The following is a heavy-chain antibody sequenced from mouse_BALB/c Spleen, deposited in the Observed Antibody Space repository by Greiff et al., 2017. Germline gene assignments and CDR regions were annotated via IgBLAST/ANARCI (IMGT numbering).Heavy chain of an antibody. CDR3: ARRGYGSSLAWFAY. D-gene: IGHD1-1*01. V-gene: IGHV5-12-2*01. CDR1: GFTFSSYT. CDR2: ISNGGGST. Sequence: DVMLVESGGGLVQPGGSLKLSCAASGFTFSSYTMSWVRQTPEKRLEWVAYISNGGGSTYYPDTVKGRFTISRYNAKNTLYLQMSSLKSEDTAMYYCARRGYGSSLAWFAYWGQGTLVTVSA. J-gene: IGHJ3*01.